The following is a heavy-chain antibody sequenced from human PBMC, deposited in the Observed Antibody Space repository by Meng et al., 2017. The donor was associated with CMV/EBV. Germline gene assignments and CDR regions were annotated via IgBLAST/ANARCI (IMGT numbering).Heavy chain of an antibody. Sequence: QVQLAAAGPGLVKPSGTLSLTCTVSGCSISSYYWSWIRQPAGKGLEWIGRIYTSGSTNYNPSLKSRVTMSVDTSKNQFSLKLSSVTAADTAVYYCARHGDTAMVVGIDYWGQGTLVTVSS. D-gene: IGHD5-18*01. CDR1: GCSISSYY. J-gene: IGHJ4*02. V-gene: IGHV4-4*07. CDR2: IYTSGST. CDR3: ARHGDTAMVVGIDY.